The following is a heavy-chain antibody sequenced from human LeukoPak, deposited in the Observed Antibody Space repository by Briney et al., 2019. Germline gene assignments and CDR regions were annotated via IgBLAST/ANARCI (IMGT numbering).Heavy chain of an antibody. D-gene: IGHD2-15*01. CDR1: GFTLSSYS. CDR2: ISSSSSYI. V-gene: IGHV3-21*01. CDR3: ASSGGSSFLSWLDP. Sequence: GGSLRLSCAASGFTLSSYSMNWVRQAPGKGLEWVSSISSSSSYIYYADSVKGRFTISRDNAKNSLYLQMNSLRAEDTAVYYCASSGGSSFLSWLDPWGQGTLVTVSS. J-gene: IGHJ5*02.